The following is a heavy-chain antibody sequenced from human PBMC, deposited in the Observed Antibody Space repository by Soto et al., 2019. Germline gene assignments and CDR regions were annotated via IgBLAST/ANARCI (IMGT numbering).Heavy chain of an antibody. J-gene: IGHJ4*02. D-gene: IGHD1-26*01. Sequence: QVQLVQSGAEVKKPGASVKVSCKASSYTFTTYGIIWVRQAPGQGLEWMGWISTYNGNIYYAQKFQGRVTMTTDKSTNTAYMELRRLRSDDTATYYCARDATTYFDYWGRGTLVTVSA. CDR3: ARDATTYFDY. CDR2: ISTYNGNI. CDR1: SYTFTTYG. V-gene: IGHV1-18*01.